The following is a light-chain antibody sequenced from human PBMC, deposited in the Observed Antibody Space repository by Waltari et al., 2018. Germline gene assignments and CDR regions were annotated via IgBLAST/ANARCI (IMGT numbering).Light chain of an antibody. CDR3: CSYAGSYTWV. CDR2: DDN. J-gene: IGLJ3*02. Sequence: QSALTQPASVSGSPGQSITISCTGTSRYVGNYNLVSWYQHDPGKAPKVLIYDDNRRPSGVSDRFSGSKSGNTASLTISEVQAEDEADYYCCSYAGSYTWVFGGGTKLTVL. CDR1: SRYVGNYNL. V-gene: IGLV2-23*01.